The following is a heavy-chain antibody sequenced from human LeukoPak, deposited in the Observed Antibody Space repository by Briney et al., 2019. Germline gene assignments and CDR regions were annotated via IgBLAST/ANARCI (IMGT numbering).Heavy chain of an antibody. J-gene: IGHJ4*02. Sequence: PSDTLSLTCTDSGGSISSVDYYWSWIRQHPGKGLKWIGYIYYSGSTYYNPSLKSRVTISVDTSKNQFSLKLSSVTAADTAVYYCARGVGGGYDLGYWGQGTLVTVSS. CDR1: GGSISSVDYY. D-gene: IGHD5-12*01. CDR3: ARGVGGGYDLGY. V-gene: IGHV4-31*03. CDR2: IYYSGST.